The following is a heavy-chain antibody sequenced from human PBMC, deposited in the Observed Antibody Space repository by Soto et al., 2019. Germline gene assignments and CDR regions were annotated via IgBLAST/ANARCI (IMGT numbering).Heavy chain of an antibody. J-gene: IGHJ5*02. CDR1: GYTFTSYG. Sequence: QVQLVQSGAEVKKPGASVKVSCKASGYTFTSYGISWVRQAPGQGLEWMGWISAYNGNTSYAQKLQGRVTMTTDTSTSTAYMELRSLRSDDTAVYYCARTRRYIVVVPAAMDWFDPWGQGTLVTVSS. CDR2: ISAYNGNT. CDR3: ARTRRYIVVVPAAMDWFDP. V-gene: IGHV1-18*01. D-gene: IGHD2-2*01.